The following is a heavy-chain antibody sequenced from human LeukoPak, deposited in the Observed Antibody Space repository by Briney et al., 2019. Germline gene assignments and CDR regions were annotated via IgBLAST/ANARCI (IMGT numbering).Heavy chain of an antibody. CDR2: ISLAGQT. CDR3: SRESGPFCPFGY. CDR1: GGSISGTNW. J-gene: IGHJ4*02. Sequence: SETLSLTCGVPGGSISGTNWWSWVRPPPGQGLEWIGEISLAGQTNYNPSLNGRVTMSLDKSSNQLSLHLTSVTAADTATYFCSRESGPFCPFGYWGQGTQVIVSS. D-gene: IGHD1-26*01. V-gene: IGHV4/OR15-8*02.